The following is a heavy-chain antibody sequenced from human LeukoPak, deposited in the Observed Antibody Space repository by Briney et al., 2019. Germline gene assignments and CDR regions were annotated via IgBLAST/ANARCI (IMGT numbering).Heavy chain of an antibody. J-gene: IGHJ4*02. Sequence: GGSLRLSCSASGFTFNTAGMHWVRQAPGKGLDYISSINKIGTTTYYADSVKNRLTISRDNSNNTLYLQMTTLRAEDTAIYYCVKERGNSGWSPLPFWGQGTLVTVSS. D-gene: IGHD6-19*01. CDR1: GFTFNTAG. CDR2: INKIGTTT. V-gene: IGHV3-64D*06. CDR3: VKERGNSGWSPLPF.